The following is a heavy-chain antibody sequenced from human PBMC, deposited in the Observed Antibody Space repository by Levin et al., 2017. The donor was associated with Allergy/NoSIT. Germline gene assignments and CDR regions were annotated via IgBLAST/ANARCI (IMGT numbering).Heavy chain of an antibody. D-gene: IGHD6-13*01. CDR3: ARLVGGGQQLAPWYFDY. CDR1: GGSISSSSYY. J-gene: IGHJ4*02. Sequence: SQTLSLTCTVSGGSISSSSYYWGWIRQPPGKGLEWIGSIYYSGSTYYNPSLKSRVTISVATSKNQFSLKLSSVTAADTAVYYCARLVGGGQQLAPWYFDYWGQGTLVTVSS. V-gene: IGHV4-39*01. CDR2: IYYSGST.